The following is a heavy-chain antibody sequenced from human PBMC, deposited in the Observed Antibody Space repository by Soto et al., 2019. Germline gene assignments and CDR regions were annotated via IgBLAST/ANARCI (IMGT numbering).Heavy chain of an antibody. J-gene: IGHJ3*02. CDR2: IYYSGST. V-gene: IGHV4-31*03. CDR1: GGSISSGGYY. D-gene: IGHD3-10*01. CDR3: ARDATMVRGVIQRGSDAFDI. Sequence: SETLSLTCTVSGGSISSGGYYWSWIRQHPGKGLEWIGYIYYSGSTYYNPSLKSRVTISVDTSKNQFSLKLSSVTAADTAVYYCARDATMVRGVIQRGSDAFDIWGQGTMVTVSS.